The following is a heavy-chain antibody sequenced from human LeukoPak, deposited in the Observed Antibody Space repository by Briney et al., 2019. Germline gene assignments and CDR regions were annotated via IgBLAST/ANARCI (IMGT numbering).Heavy chain of an antibody. CDR2: IYYSGST. CDR3: ARLTPRISAWFDP. D-gene: IGHD1-14*01. CDR1: GGSISSSSYY. J-gene: IGHJ5*02. V-gene: IGHV4-39*01. Sequence: SETLSLTCTVSGGSISSSSYYWGWIRQPPGKGLEWIGSIYYSGSTYYNPSLKSRVTISVDTSKNQFSLKLSSVTAADTAVYYCARLTPRISAWFDPWGQGTLVTVSS.